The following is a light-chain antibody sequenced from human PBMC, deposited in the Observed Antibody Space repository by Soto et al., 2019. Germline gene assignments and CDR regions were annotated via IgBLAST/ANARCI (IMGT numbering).Light chain of an antibody. V-gene: IGKV3-11*01. Sequence: EIVLTQSPATLSLSPGKRATLSCRASQSVSSYLAWYQQKPGQAPRLLIYDASNRATGIPARFSGSGSGTDFTLTISILEPEDFAVYYCQQRSNWPLTFGGGTKVEIK. CDR2: DAS. J-gene: IGKJ4*01. CDR3: QQRSNWPLT. CDR1: QSVSSY.